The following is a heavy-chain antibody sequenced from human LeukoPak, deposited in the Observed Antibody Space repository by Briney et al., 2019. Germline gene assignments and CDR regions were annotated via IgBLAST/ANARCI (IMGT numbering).Heavy chain of an antibody. CDR2: IIVYNGNT. D-gene: IGHD2-2*01. Sequence: AASVKVSCKASGYTFTSYGISWVREAPGQGLERVVWIIVYNGNTNNAPKLQGTVTMTTATSTSTAYMELRSLRSDVTAVYYAARDALWPGSTSAASYNWFDYWGQGTPVTVSS. CDR3: ARDALWPGSTSAASYNWFDY. V-gene: IGHV1-18*01. CDR1: GYTFTSYG. J-gene: IGHJ5*01.